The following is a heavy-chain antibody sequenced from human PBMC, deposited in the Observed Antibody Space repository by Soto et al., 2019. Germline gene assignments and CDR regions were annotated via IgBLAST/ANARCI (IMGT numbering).Heavy chain of an antibody. CDR1: GFTFSSYW. J-gene: IGHJ4*02. CDR3: ARDDGLRTVDY. CDR2: IKEDGREE. V-gene: IGHV3-7*01. Sequence: GGSLRLSCAASGFTFSSYWMSWVRQAPGKGLEWVAKIKEDGREEYYVDSAKGRFTISRDNANNLLYLQMNSLRVEDTALFYCARDDGLRTVDYWGEGTLVTVSS.